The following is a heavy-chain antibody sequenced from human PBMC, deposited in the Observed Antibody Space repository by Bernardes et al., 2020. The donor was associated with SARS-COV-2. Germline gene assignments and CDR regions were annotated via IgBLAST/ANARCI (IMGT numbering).Heavy chain of an antibody. V-gene: IGHV3-23*01. CDR3: AKRRVEWELLHYFDS. CDR2: ITDSGDST. J-gene: IGHJ4*02. CDR1: GFTFSTYT. D-gene: IGHD1-26*01. Sequence: GGSLSLSCEASGFTFSTYTMNWVRQAPGKGLEWVSTITDSGDSTYYADSVKGRFTISRDNSKDRLYLQMNSLRAEDTAVYFCAKRRVEWELLHYFDSWGQGTLVTVSS.